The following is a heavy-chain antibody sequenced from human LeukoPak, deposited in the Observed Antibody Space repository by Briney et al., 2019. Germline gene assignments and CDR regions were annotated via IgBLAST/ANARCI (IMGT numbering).Heavy chain of an antibody. J-gene: IGHJ4*02. CDR1: GFTFGSYW. CDR3: ARAGTRMVYADY. CDR2: INSDGSST. D-gene: IGHD2-8*01. V-gene: IGHV3-74*01. Sequence: GGSLRLSCAASGFTFGSYWMHWVRQAPGKGLVWVSRINSDGSSTSYADSVKGRFTISRDNAKNTLYLQMNSLRAEDTAVYYCARAGTRMVYADYWGQGTLVTVSS.